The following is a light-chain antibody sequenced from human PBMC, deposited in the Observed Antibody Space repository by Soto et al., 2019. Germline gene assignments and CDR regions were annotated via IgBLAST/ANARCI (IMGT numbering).Light chain of an antibody. CDR2: LGS. CDR3: MQALQTPLT. Sequence: DLVMTQSPLSLPVTPGEPASISCRSSQSLLDSNGNNYLDWYLQKPGQSPELLIYLGSNRASGVPDRFSGSGSGTDFTLKISRVEAEDVGVYYCMQALQTPLTFGGGTKVEIK. V-gene: IGKV2-28*01. J-gene: IGKJ4*01. CDR1: QSLLDSNGNNY.